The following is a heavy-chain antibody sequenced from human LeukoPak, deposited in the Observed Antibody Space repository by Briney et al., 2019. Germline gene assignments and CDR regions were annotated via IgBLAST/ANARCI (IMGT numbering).Heavy chain of an antibody. CDR3: ARGFGDSSSWSCFDY. CDR1: GGSFSGYY. D-gene: IGHD6-13*01. CDR2: INHSGST. J-gene: IGHJ4*02. V-gene: IGHV4-34*01. Sequence: SETLSLTCAVYGGSFSGYYWRWIRQPPGKGLEWIGEINHSGSTNYNTSLKSRVTISVDTSKNQFSRKLSSVTAADTAVCYCARGFGDSSSWSCFDYWGQGTLVTVSS.